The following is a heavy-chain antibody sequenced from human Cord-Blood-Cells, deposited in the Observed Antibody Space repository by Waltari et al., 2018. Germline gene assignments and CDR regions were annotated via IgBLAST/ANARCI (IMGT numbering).Heavy chain of an antibody. CDR2: IYYSGST. V-gene: IGHV4-59*11. CDR1: GGSISSHY. J-gene: IGHJ4*02. Sequence: QVQLQESGPGLVKPSETLSLTCTVSGGSISSHYWSWSRQPPGKGLEWIGYIYYSGSTNYNPSLKSRVTISVYTSKNQFSLKLSSVTAADTAVYYCARVVISSSFFDYWGQGTLVTVSS. CDR3: ARVVISSSFFDY. D-gene: IGHD6-6*01.